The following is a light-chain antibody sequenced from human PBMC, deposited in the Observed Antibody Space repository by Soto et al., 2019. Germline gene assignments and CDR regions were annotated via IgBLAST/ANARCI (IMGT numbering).Light chain of an antibody. V-gene: IGLV2-14*01. CDR2: EVS. J-gene: IGLJ2*01. Sequence: QSALTQPASVSGSAGQSITISCSGTMRDVGAYNLVSWYQQHPGTAPKLMIYEVSNRPSGVSNRFSGSKSGNTASLTISGLQAEDEADYYCSSYTSSSTVVFGGGTKLTVL. CDR3: SSYTSSSTVV. CDR1: MRDVGAYNL.